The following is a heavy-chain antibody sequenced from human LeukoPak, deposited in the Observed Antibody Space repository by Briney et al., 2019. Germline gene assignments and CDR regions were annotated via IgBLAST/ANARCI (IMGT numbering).Heavy chain of an antibody. D-gene: IGHD3-22*01. CDR1: GGSLSSYY. CDR2: IYTSGST. V-gene: IGHV4-4*07. CDR3: ARDQGYYYDSSGYRNFDY. Sequence: SETLSLTCTVSGGSLSSYYWSWIRQPAGKGLEWIGRIYTSGSTNYNPSLKSRVTMSVDTSKNQFSLKLSSVTAADTAVYYCARDQGYYYDSSGYRNFDYWGQGTLVTVSS. J-gene: IGHJ4*02.